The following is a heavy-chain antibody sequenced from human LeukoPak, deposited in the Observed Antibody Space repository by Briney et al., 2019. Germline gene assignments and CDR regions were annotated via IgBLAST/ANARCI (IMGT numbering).Heavy chain of an antibody. V-gene: IGHV1-24*01. CDR1: GYTLTELS. Sequence: GASVKVSCKVSGYTLTELSMHWVRQAPGKGLELKGGFDPEDGETIYAQKFQGRVTMTEDTSTDTAYMELSSLRSEDTAVYYCATRGATVTTYGYWGQGTLVTVSS. CDR2: FDPEDGET. CDR3: ATRGATVTTYGY. D-gene: IGHD4-11*01. J-gene: IGHJ4*02.